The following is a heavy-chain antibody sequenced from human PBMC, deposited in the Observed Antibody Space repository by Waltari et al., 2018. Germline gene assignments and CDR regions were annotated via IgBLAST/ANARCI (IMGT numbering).Heavy chain of an antibody. D-gene: IGHD5-12*01. V-gene: IGHV6-1*01. J-gene: IGHJ4*02. CDR1: GDSVSSNSAA. CDR2: TYYRSKEHN. Sequence: QVQLQQSGPGLVKPSQTLSLTCAISGDSVSSNSAAWNWLRQSPSRGLEWLGRTYYRSKEHNDYAGSVKSRITINPDTSKNQFSLQLNSVTSEDTAVYYCAREPGSGYDLFDYWGQGTLVTVSS. CDR3: AREPGSGYDLFDY.